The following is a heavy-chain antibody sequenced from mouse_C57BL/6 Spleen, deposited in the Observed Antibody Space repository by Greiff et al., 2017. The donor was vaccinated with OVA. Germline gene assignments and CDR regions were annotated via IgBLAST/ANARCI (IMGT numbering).Heavy chain of an antibody. CDR3: ARPMSTTDWDFDV. CDR2: ISSGGSYT. CDR1: GFTFSSYG. V-gene: IGHV5-6*01. D-gene: IGHD2-4*01. Sequence: EVMLVESGGDLVKPGGSLKLSCAASGFTFSSYGMSWVRQTPDKRLEWVATISSGGSYTYYPDSVKGRFTISRDNAKNTLYLQMSSLKSEDTAMYYCARPMSTTDWDFDVWGTGTTVTVSS. J-gene: IGHJ1*03.